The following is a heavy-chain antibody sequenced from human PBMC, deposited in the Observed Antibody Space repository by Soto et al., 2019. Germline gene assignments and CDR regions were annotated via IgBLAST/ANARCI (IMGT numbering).Heavy chain of an antibody. V-gene: IGHV3-23*01. J-gene: IGHJ6*02. CDR3: AKKVDSTSWGMDV. D-gene: IGHD5-12*01. CDR2: ISGSGGST. Sequence: GGSLRLSCAASGFTFSSYAMNWVRQAPGKGLEWVSAISGSGGSTYYAGPVKGRFTTSRDKSKNTLYLQMNSLRAEDSGICYWAKKVDSTSWGMDVWGQGTTVTVSS. CDR1: GFTFSSYA.